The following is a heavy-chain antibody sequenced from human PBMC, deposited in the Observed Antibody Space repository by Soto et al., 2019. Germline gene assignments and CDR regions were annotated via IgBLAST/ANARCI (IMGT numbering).Heavy chain of an antibody. V-gene: IGHV3-15*07. CDR3: TTGRGGSAYVPGAY. J-gene: IGHJ4*02. CDR2: IKTNIDGGAT. Sequence: EVQLVESGGGLVKPGGSLRLSCAASGFSFTSAWMNWVRQIPGKGLEWVGRIKTNIDGGATDYSAPVKGRFTISRDDSKDTVSLQMKSLKTEDTAVYYCTTGRGGSAYVPGAYWGQGALVTVSS. CDR1: GFSFTSAW. D-gene: IGHD5-12*01.